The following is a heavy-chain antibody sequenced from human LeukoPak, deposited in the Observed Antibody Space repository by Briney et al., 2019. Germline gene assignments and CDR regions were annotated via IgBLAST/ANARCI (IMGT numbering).Heavy chain of an antibody. CDR2: IYYSGST. D-gene: IGHD2-2*01. CDR3: ASVGHRYCSSTSCYVGAFDI. V-gene: IGHV4-30-4*08. J-gene: IGHJ3*02. Sequence: TLSLTCTVSGGSISSGDYYWSWIRQPPGKGLEWIGYIYYSGSTYYNPSLKSRVTISVDTSKNQFSLKLSSVTAADTAVYYCASVGHRYCSSTSCYVGAFDIWGQGTMVTVSS. CDR1: GGSISSGDYY.